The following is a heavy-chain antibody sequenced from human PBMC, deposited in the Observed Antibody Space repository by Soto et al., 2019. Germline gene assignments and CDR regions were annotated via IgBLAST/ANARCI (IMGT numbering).Heavy chain of an antibody. CDR1: GFTFYDFV. Sequence: EVQLVESGGGLVQPGRSLRLSCAASGFTFYDFVMHWVRQAPGKGLEWVSRISGTRNIIDYADSVKGRFIISRDNAKNSLYLQMNSLRPEDTAFYYCVKDMYEGSSGGSLDYWGQGTLVTVSS. CDR2: ISGTRNII. D-gene: IGHD2-15*01. V-gene: IGHV3-9*01. CDR3: VKDMYEGSSGGSLDY. J-gene: IGHJ4*02.